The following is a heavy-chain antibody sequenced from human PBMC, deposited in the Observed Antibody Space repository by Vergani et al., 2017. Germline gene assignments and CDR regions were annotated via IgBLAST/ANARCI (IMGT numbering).Heavy chain of an antibody. CDR3: ARVWYHIWFSP. J-gene: IGHJ5*02. CDR2: MNPNSGNT. V-gene: IGHV1-8*01. Sequence: QVQLVQSGAEVKKPGASVKVSCKASGYTFTSYDINWVRQATGQVLEWMGWMNPNSGNTGYAQKFQGRVNMTRNTSISTFYMELSSLRPEDTAVYCGARVWYHIWFSPWGQGSPVTV. D-gene: IGHD6-13*01. CDR1: GYTFTSYD.